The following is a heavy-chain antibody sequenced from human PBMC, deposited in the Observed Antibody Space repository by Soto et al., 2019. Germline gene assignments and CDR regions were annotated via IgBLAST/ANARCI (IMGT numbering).Heavy chain of an antibody. CDR1: GYTFISYY. J-gene: IGHJ3*02. V-gene: IGHV1-46*01. CDR2: INPSGGTT. D-gene: IGHD2-15*01. CDR3: ATDLSGPYCSGGSCFGDAFDI. Sequence: ASVKVSCKASGYTFISYYTHWVRQAPGQGLEWMGMINPSGGTTNFAQKFQGRVTLTRDTSTSTVYMELSSLRSEDTTVYYCATDLSGPYCSGGSCFGDAFDIWGQGTMVTVSS.